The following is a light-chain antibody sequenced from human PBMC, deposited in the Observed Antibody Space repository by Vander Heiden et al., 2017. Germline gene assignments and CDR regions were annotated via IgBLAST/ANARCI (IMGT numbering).Light chain of an antibody. CDR3: SSFTYNTTQI. CDR2: DVS. CDR1: SIDIGFYDY. J-gene: IGLJ2*01. V-gene: IGLV2-14*01. Sequence: SALPQPASVSASPGQSITISCTGTSIDIGFYDYVSWYRQHPGKAPKLLIYDVSDRPSGVSNRFSGSKSGNTASLTISGLQAEDEGDYYCSSFTYNTTQIFGGGTKVTVL.